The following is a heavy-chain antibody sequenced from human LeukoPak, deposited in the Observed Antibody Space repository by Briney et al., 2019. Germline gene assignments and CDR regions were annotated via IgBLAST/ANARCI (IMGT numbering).Heavy chain of an antibody. CDR1: GFTFSSYW. CDR3: ASGVQLTSYYYYYYMDV. D-gene: IGHD5-18*01. V-gene: IGHV3-7*01. CDR2: IKQDGSEK. J-gene: IGHJ6*03. Sequence: GGALRLSCAASGFTFSSYWMSWVRQAPGKGLEWVANIKQDGSEKYYVDSVKGRFTISRDNAKNSLYLQMNSLRAEDTAVYYCASGVQLTSYYYYYYMDVWGKGTTVTVSS.